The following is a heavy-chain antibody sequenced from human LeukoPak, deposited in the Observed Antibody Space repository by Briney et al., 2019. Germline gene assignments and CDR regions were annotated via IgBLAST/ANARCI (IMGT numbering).Heavy chain of an antibody. CDR1: GFTFSSYS. Sequence: GGSLRLSCAASGFTFSSYSMNWVRQAPGKGLEWVGRTRNKANSYTTEYAASVKGRFTISRDDSKNSLYLQMDSLKTEDTAVYYCASISGYSAYDFDYWGQGTLVTVSS. V-gene: IGHV3-72*01. CDR2: TRNKANSYTT. CDR3: ASISGYSAYDFDY. D-gene: IGHD3-22*01. J-gene: IGHJ4*02.